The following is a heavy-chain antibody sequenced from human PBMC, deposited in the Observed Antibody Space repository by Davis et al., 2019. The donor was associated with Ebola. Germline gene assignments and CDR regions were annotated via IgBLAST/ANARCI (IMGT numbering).Heavy chain of an antibody. CDR2: ISYDGSKK. Sequence: GESLKISCAASGFTFSSYAMHWVRQAPGKGLEWVALISYDGSKKWYAESVKGRFTISRDNSKSTLYLEMNSLRTEDTAVYYCARVGVRGPGGAFNIWGQGTMVPVSS. CDR1: GFTFSSYA. J-gene: IGHJ3*02. CDR3: ARVGVRGPGGAFNI. V-gene: IGHV3-30-3*01. D-gene: IGHD3-3*01.